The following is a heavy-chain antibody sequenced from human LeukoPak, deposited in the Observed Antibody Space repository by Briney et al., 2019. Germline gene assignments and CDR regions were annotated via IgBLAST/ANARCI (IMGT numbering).Heavy chain of an antibody. CDR2: IYTSGAT. D-gene: IGHD3-9*01. CDR1: GGSISSGSYY. V-gene: IGHV4-61*02. J-gene: IGHJ2*01. CDR3: ARGYYDILTGYFFYWYFDL. Sequence: PSETLSLTCTVSGGSISSGSYYWSWIRQPAGKELEWIGRIYTSGATSYNPSLKSRVTMSVDTSKNQFSLKLSSVTAADTAVYYCARGYYDILTGYFFYWYFDLWGRGTQVTVSS.